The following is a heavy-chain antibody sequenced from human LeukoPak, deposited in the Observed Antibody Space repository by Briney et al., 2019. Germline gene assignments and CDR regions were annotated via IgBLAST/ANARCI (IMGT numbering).Heavy chain of an antibody. Sequence: GSLRLSCAASGFTFSNAWMSWVRQAPGKGLEWVSYISSSGSTIYYADSVKGRFTISRDNAKNSLYLQMSSLRAEDTAVYYCARGGYYDFWSGYYTVVEFDYWGQGTLVTVSS. CDR1: GFTFSNAW. J-gene: IGHJ4*02. V-gene: IGHV3-11*04. D-gene: IGHD3-3*01. CDR2: ISSSGSTI. CDR3: ARGGYYDFWSGYYTVVEFDY.